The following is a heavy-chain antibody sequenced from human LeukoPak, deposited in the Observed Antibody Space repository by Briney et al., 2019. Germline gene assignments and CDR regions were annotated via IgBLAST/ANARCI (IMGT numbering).Heavy chain of an antibody. Sequence: PGGSLRLSCAASGFTFSSYGMHWVRQAPGKGLEWVAVISYDGSNEYYADSVKGRFTISRDNSKNTLYLQMNSLRAEDTAVYYCAKDYRRFGDLYGMDVWGQGTTVTVSS. CDR2: ISYDGSNE. J-gene: IGHJ6*02. CDR1: GFTFSSYG. D-gene: IGHD3-10*01. CDR3: AKDYRRFGDLYGMDV. V-gene: IGHV3-30*18.